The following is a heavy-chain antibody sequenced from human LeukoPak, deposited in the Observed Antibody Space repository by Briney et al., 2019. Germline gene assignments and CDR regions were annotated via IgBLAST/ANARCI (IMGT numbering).Heavy chain of an antibody. Sequence: ASVKVSCKASGYTFTSYDINWVRQATGQGLEWMGWMNPNSGNTGYAQKFQGRVTMTRNTSISTAYMELSSLRPEDTAVYYCARVKATYYYDSSGYLNPDYWGQGTLVTVSS. CDR2: MNPNSGNT. V-gene: IGHV1-8*01. CDR3: ARVKATYYYDSSGYLNPDY. D-gene: IGHD3-22*01. CDR1: GYTFTSYD. J-gene: IGHJ4*02.